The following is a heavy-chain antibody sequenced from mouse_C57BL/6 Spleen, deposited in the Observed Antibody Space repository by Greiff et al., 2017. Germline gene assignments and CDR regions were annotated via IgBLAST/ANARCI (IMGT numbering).Heavy chain of an antibody. CDR2: ILPGSGST. D-gene: IGHD1-1*01. CDR1: GYTFTGYW. V-gene: IGHV1-9*01. J-gene: IGHJ1*03. Sequence: QVQLQQSGAELMKPGASVKLSCKATGYTFTGYWIEWVKQRPGHGLEWIGEILPGSGSTNYNEKFKGKATFTADTSSNTAYMPLSSLTTEDSAMYYGARERYYGSSYPWYFDVWGTGTTVTVSS. CDR3: ARERYYGSSYPWYFDV.